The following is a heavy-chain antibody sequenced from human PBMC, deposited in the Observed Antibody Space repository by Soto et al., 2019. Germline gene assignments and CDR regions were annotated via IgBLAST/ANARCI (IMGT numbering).Heavy chain of an antibody. J-gene: IGHJ2*01. Sequence: QVQLVESGGGVVQPGRSLRLSCAASGFTFSSYGMHWVRQAPGKGLEWVAVISYDGSNKYYADSVKGRFTISRDNSKNTLYLQMNSLRAEGTAVYYFAKDRGRKGYFALWGRGTLVTVSS. CDR3: AKDRGRKGYFAL. D-gene: IGHD3-10*01. CDR2: ISYDGSNK. V-gene: IGHV3-30*18. CDR1: GFTFSSYG.